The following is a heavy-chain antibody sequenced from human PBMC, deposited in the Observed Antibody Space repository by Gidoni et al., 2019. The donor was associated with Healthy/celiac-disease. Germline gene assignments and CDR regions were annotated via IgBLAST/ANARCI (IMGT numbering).Heavy chain of an antibody. CDR2: ISYDGSNK. J-gene: IGHJ4*02. CDR3: ARGDAPQAPLED. Sequence: QVQLVESGGGVVQPGRSLRLSCAASGFTFSSYAMHWVCQAPGKGLEWVAVISYDGSNKYYADSVKGRFTISRDNSKNTLYLQMNSLRAEDTAVYYCARGDAPQAPLEDWGQGTLVTVSS. CDR1: GFTFSSYA. V-gene: IGHV3-30*01.